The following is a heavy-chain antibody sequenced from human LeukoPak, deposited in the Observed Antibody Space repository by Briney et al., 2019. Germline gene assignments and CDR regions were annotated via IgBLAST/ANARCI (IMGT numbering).Heavy chain of an antibody. D-gene: IGHD5-12*01. CDR2: IRYDGTNT. CDR3: ARVIVATTQLDY. V-gene: IGHV3-30*02. CDR1: GFTFSNYG. Sequence: PGGSLRLSCTASGFTFSNYGMHWVRQAPGKGLEWVAIIRYDGTNTYYADSVKGRFTISRDNAKNSLYLQMNSLRAEDTAVYYCARVIVATTQLDYWGQGTLVTVSS. J-gene: IGHJ4*02.